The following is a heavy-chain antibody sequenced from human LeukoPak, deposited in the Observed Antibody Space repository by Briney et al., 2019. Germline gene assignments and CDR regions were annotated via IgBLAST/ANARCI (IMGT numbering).Heavy chain of an antibody. V-gene: IGHV1-18*01. CDR1: GYTFTSYG. CDR2: ISTYNGNT. CDR3: ARDGSLPAAGAGY. J-gene: IGHJ4*02. D-gene: IGHD6-13*01. Sequence: ASVKVSCKASGYTFTSYGISWVRQAPGQGLEWMGWISTYNGNTNYARKFQGRVTMTTDTSTTTAYMELRSLTSDDTAVYYCARDGSLPAAGAGYWGQGTLVTVSS.